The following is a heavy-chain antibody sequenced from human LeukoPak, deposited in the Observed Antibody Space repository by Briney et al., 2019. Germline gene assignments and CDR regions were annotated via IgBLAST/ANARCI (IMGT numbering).Heavy chain of an antibody. CDR2: INHSGST. CDR1: GGSISSSSYY. Sequence: SETLSLTRTVSGGSISSSSYYWSWIRQPPGKGLEWIGEINHSGSTNYNPSLKSRVTISVDTSKNQFSLKLSSVTAADTAVYYCASGSLYYFDYWGQGTLVTVSS. CDR3: ASGSLYYFDY. V-gene: IGHV4-39*07. J-gene: IGHJ4*02. D-gene: IGHD1-26*01.